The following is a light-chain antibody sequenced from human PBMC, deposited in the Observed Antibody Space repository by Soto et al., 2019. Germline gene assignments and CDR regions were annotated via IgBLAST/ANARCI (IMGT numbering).Light chain of an antibody. Sequence: VLTQPPSASGTPGQTASITCSGDKLGNKYTCWYQQRPGQSPVLVIYQDTKRPSGIPERFSGSNSGNTATLTISGTQAMDEADYYCQAWDTNTTVFGTGTKLTVL. CDR3: QAWDTNTTV. V-gene: IGLV3-1*01. CDR1: KLGNKY. J-gene: IGLJ1*01. CDR2: QDT.